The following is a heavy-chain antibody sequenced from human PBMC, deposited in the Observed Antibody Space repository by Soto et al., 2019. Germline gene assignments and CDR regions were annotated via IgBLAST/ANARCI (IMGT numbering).Heavy chain of an antibody. V-gene: IGHV3-9*01. D-gene: IGHD6-19*01. CDR2: ISWNSGSI. CDR1: GFTFYDYA. J-gene: IGHJ3*02. CDR3: AKDWLPPYSRGWIDAFDI. Sequence: PGGSLRLSCAASGFTFYDYAMHWFRQAPGKGLEWVSGISWNSGSIGYADSVKGRFTISRDNAKNSLYLQMNSLRAEDTALYYCAKDWLPPYSRGWIDAFDIWGPGTRVTVAS.